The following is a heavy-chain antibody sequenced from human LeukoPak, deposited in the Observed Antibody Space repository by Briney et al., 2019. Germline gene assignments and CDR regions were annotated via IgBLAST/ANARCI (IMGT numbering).Heavy chain of an antibody. Sequence: GGSLRLSCAASGFIFSSYAMHWVRQAPGKGVEWVAVISYDGRNKYYADSVKGRVTISRDNSHNTLYLQMNSLRAEDTAVYYCARAYGYSDSTEPSDYWGQGTLVTVSS. CDR2: ISYDGRNK. CDR3: ARAYGYSDSTEPSDY. J-gene: IGHJ4*02. V-gene: IGHV3-30*04. CDR1: GFIFSSYA. D-gene: IGHD3-22*01.